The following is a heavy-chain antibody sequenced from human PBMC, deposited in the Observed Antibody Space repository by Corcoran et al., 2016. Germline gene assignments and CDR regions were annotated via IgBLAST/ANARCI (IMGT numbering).Heavy chain of an antibody. CDR1: GFTFSNYW. D-gene: IGHD3-10*01. CDR2: IKQDGSEK. Sequence: EVQLVESGGDLVQPGGSLRLSCTASGFTFSNYWVSWLRQAPGKGLEWVAHIKQDGSEKYYVDSVRGRFTISRDNAEKSLYLQMNSLRAEDRAVYYCASWGVDASGEVWGQGTTVTVS. J-gene: IGHJ6*02. CDR3: ASWGVDASGEV. V-gene: IGHV3-7*01.